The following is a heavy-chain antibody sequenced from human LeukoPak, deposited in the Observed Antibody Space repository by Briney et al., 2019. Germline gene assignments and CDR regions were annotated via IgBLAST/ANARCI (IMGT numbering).Heavy chain of an antibody. CDR1: GYTFTPYG. CDR2: SSAYNGNR. Sequence: ASVRVSCKASGYTFTPYGISWVRQAPGQGLEWMGWSSAYNGNRNYAQNFQGRVTMTTDTSTSTVYMQLYDLTSEDTALYFCARVSSSSNTDGVDYWGQGTLVTVSS. D-gene: IGHD6-6*01. V-gene: IGHV1-18*01. CDR3: ARVSSSSNTDGVDY. J-gene: IGHJ4*02.